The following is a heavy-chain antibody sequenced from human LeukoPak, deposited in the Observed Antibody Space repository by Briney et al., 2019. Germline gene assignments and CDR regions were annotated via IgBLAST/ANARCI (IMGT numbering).Heavy chain of an antibody. CDR2: IDPSGGST. CDR1: GGTFSSSA. V-gene: IGHV1-46*01. CDR3: ARDWGIQQWPPSYFDY. Sequence: ASVKVSCKASGGTFSSSAISWVRQAPGQGLEWMGIIDPSGGSTTYAQKFQGRVTMTRDTSTSTVYMELTSLKSEDTAMYYCARDWGIQQWPPSYFDYWGQGTLVTVSS. D-gene: IGHD5-18*01. J-gene: IGHJ4*02.